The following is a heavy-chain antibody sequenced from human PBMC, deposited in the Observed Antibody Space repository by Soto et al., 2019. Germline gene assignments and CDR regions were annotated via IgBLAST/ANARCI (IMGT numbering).Heavy chain of an antibody. D-gene: IGHD6-6*01. CDR1: GGSISSDDYY. CDR3: ARDRSNSPDYFDY. J-gene: IGHJ4*02. Sequence: QVQLQESGPGLVKPSQTLSLTCTVSGGSISSDDYYWSWIRQPPEKGLEWIGYIYYSGRTSYNPSLKSRLTISIDPSKNQFSLKLNSVSAADTAVYYCARDRSNSPDYFDYWGQGTLVRVSS. V-gene: IGHV4-30-4*01. CDR2: IYYSGRT.